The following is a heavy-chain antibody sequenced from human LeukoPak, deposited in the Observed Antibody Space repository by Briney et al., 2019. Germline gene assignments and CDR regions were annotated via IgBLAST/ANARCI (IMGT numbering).Heavy chain of an antibody. CDR3: AKPGVVPAAAYYYYYMDV. J-gene: IGHJ6*03. D-gene: IGHD2-2*01. Sequence: GGSLRLSCAASGFTFSSYAMSWVRQAPGKGLEWVSAISGSGGSTYYADSVKGRFTISRDNSKNTLYLQMNSLRAEDTAVYYCAKPGVVPAAAYYYYYMDVWGKGTTVTVSS. CDR1: GFTFSSYA. V-gene: IGHV3-23*01. CDR2: ISGSGGST.